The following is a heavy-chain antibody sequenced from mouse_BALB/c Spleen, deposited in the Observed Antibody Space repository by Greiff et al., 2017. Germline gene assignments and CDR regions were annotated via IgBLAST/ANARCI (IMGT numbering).Heavy chain of an antibody. CDR3: ARFRWLLRAMDY. CDR1: GYSITSDYA. J-gene: IGHJ4*01. CDR2: ISYSGST. V-gene: IGHV3-2*02. Sequence: EVMLVESGPGLVKPSQSLSLTCTVTGYSITSDYAWNWIRQFPGNKLEWMGYISYSGSTSYNPSLKSRISITRDTSKNQFFLQLNSVTTEDTATYYCARFRWLLRAMDYWGQGTSVTVSS. D-gene: IGHD2-3*01.